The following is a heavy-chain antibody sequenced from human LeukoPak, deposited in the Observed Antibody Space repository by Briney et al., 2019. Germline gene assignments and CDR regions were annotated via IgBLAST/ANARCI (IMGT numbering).Heavy chain of an antibody. CDR1: GGSISSYY. Sequence: SETLSLTCIVSGGSISSYYWSWIRQPAGKGLEWIWQIHTSGSTNYNPSLKSRVAMSVDTSKNQFSLELSSVTAADTAVYYCAGRAQTTGWSFDYWGQGALVTVSS. CDR2: IHTSGST. V-gene: IGHV4-4*07. J-gene: IGHJ4*02. CDR3: AGRAQTTGWSFDY. D-gene: IGHD6-19*01.